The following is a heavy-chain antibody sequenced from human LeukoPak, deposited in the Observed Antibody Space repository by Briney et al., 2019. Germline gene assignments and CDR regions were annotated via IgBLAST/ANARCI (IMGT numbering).Heavy chain of an antibody. Sequence: GGSLRLSCAASGFTFSSYAMHWVRQAPGKGLEWVAVISYEGNNKYYADSVKGRFTISRDNSKNTLYLQMNSLRAEDTAVYYCARDSGSSGHYLEYFQHWGQGTLVTVSS. V-gene: IGHV3-30-3*01. D-gene: IGHD3-22*01. CDR3: ARDSGSSGHYLEYFQH. CDR2: ISYEGNNK. CDR1: GFTFSSYA. J-gene: IGHJ1*01.